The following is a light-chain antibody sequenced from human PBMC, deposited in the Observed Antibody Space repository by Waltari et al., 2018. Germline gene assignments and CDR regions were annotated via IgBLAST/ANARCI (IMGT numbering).Light chain of an antibody. CDR1: NNDVGAYNY. CDR2: DVN. Sequence: QSALTQPASVSGSPGQSIIISCAGTNNDVGAYNYVSWFQHHPGKAPKLIIHDVNKRPSGVSSRFSASTSDHTASLTISGLQAEDEANYYCTSFRSGASWVFGGGTTLTVL. CDR3: TSFRSGASWV. V-gene: IGLV2-14*03. J-gene: IGLJ3*02.